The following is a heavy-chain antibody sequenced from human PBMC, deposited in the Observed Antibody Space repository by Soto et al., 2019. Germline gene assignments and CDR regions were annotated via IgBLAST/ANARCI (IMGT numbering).Heavy chain of an antibody. CDR3: ARDGIAAAGTGGPYYYGMDV. CDR1: GYTFTSYG. CDR2: ISAYNGNT. J-gene: IGHJ6*02. D-gene: IGHD6-13*01. Sequence: GASVKVSCKASGYTFTSYGISWVRQAPGQGLEWMGWISAYNGNTNYAQKLQGRVTMTTDTSTSTAYMELRSLRSGDTAVYYCARDGIAAAGTGGPYYYGMDVWGQGTTVTVSS. V-gene: IGHV1-18*04.